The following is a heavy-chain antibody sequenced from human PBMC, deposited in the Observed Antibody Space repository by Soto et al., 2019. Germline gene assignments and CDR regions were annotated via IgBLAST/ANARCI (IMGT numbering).Heavy chain of an antibody. Sequence: PSETLSLTCTVSGGSINNYYWSWIRQPPGKGLEWIGYIYYSGSTNYNPSLKSRVTISVDTSKNQFSLKLSSVTAADTAVYHCARGCGYSGYDCFDYWGQGTPVTVSS. J-gene: IGHJ4*02. CDR1: GGSINNYY. V-gene: IGHV4-59*01. CDR2: IYYSGST. D-gene: IGHD5-12*01. CDR3: ARGCGYSGYDCFDY.